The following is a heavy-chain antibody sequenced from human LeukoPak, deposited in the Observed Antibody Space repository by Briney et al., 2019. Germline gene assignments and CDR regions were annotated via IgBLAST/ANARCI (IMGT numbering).Heavy chain of an antibody. V-gene: IGHV1-3*01. CDR1: GYTFTKYV. Sequence: GASVKVSCKASGYTFTKYVVHWVRQAPGQRPEWMGWINAGNGHTQYSPNFQGRDTITRDTSASTAYMELSSLTSEDTALYYCARDDCGDTCYPGGYWGQGTLVTVSS. CDR3: ARDDCGDTCYPGGY. D-gene: IGHD2-21*01. CDR2: INAGNGHT. J-gene: IGHJ4*02.